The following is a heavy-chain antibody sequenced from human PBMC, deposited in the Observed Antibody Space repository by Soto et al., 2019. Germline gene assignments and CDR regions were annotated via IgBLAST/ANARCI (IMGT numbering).Heavy chain of an antibody. Sequence: GGSLRISCAASGFTFSSYAMSWVRQAPGKGLEWVSAISGSGGSTYYADSVKGRFTISRDNSKNTLYLQMNSLRAEDTAVYYCAKVIAARGDFYCDYWGQGAMFTFYS. J-gene: IGHJ4*02. CDR2: ISGSGGST. CDR3: AKVIAARGDFYCDY. D-gene: IGHD6-6*01. CDR1: GFTFSSYA. V-gene: IGHV3-23*01.